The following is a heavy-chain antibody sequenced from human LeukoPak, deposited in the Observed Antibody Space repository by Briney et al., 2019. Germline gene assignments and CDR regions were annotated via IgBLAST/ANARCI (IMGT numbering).Heavy chain of an antibody. V-gene: IGHV5-51*01. D-gene: IGHD2-21*02. CDR1: GYSFTSYW. Sequence: GESLKISCKGSGYSFTSYWIGWVRQMPGKGLEWMGIIYPTDSDTRYSPSLQGQVTISADKSISTAFLQWSSLKASDTAMYYCARGDRYYGLDVWGRGTAVTVSS. J-gene: IGHJ6*02. CDR2: IYPTDSDT. CDR3: ARGDRYYGLDV.